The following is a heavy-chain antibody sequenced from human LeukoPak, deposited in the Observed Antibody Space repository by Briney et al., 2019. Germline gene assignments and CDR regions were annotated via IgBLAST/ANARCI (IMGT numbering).Heavy chain of an antibody. J-gene: IGHJ4*02. V-gene: IGHV3-30*02. Sequence: GGSLRLSCAASGFTFSSYGMHWVRQAPGKGLEWVAFIRYDGSNKYYADSVKGRFTISRDNSKNTLYLQMNSLRAEDTAVYYCAKVRGYQLLIRYWGQGTLVTVSS. CDR2: IRYDGSNK. CDR3: AKVRGYQLLIRY. D-gene: IGHD2-2*01. CDR1: GFTFSSYG.